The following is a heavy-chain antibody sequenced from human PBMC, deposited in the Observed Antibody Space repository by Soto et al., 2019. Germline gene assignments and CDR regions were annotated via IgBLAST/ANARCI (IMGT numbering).Heavy chain of an antibody. V-gene: IGHV3-21*06. J-gene: IGHJ4*02. CDR2: ISSTTHYI. Sequence: GGSLSLSCAASGFTFTRYSMNWVRQAPGKGPEWVSSISSTTHYIYYADSMRGRFTISRDNAKNAVYLEMNSLRAEDTAVYYCARESEDLTSNFDYWGQGTLVTVSS. CDR1: GFTFTRYS. CDR3: ARESEDLTSNFDY.